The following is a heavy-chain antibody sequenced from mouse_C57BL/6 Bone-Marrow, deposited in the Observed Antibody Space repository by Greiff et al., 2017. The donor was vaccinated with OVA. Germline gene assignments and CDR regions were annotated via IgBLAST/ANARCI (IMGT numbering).Heavy chain of an antibody. D-gene: IGHD1-1*01. CDR3: TGITTVQSYWYFDV. CDR2: IDPETGGT. J-gene: IGHJ1*03. CDR1: GYTFTDYE. Sequence: VQLQQSGAELVRPGASVTLSCKASGYTFTDYEMHWVKQTPVHGLEWIGAIDPETGGTAYNQKFKGKAILTADKSSSTAYMELRSLTSEDSAVYYCTGITTVQSYWYFDVWGTGTTVTVSS. V-gene: IGHV1-15*01.